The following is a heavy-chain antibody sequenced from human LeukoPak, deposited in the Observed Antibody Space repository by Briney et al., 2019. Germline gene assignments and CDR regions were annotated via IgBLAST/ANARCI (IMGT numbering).Heavy chain of an antibody. CDR1: GFTVSSNY. J-gene: IGHJ4*02. V-gene: IGHV3-11*04. CDR3: ARGYNWNGRYFDY. D-gene: IGHD1-1*01. Sequence: GGSLRLSCAASGFTVSSNYMSWVRQAPGKGLEWVSYISSSGSTIYYADSVKGRFTISRDNAKNSLYLQMNSLRAEDTAVYYCARGYNWNGRYFDYWGQGTLVTVSS. CDR2: ISSSGSTI.